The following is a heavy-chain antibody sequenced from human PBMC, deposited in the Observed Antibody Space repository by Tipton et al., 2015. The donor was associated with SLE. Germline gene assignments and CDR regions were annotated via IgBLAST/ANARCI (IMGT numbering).Heavy chain of an antibody. CDR3: ARGGETTVRGLDY. D-gene: IGHD4-17*01. Sequence: QLVQSGGEVKKPGASVMVSCKASGYTFNNYGISWVRQAPGQGLEWMGWISGYNGNTNYAQKFQGRVTLTTDTSTNTAYMELRSLRSDDTAMYYCARGGETTVRGLDYWGQGTLVTVSS. J-gene: IGHJ4*02. CDR2: ISGYNGNT. V-gene: IGHV1-18*01. CDR1: GYTFNNYG.